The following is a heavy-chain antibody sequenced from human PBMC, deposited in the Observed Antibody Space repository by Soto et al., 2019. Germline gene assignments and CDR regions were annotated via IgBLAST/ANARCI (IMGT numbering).Heavy chain of an antibody. CDR1: GGSISSGGYY. Sequence: QVQLQESGPGLVKPSQTLSLTCTVSGGSISSGGYYWSWIRQHPGKGLEWIGYIYNSGSTYYNPSRKGRGIISVDTSKNQFSQTLSSVTAADTAVYYCARDRGGMDVWGQGTTVTVSS. CDR2: IYNSGST. J-gene: IGHJ6*02. V-gene: IGHV4-31*03. CDR3: ARDRGGMDV.